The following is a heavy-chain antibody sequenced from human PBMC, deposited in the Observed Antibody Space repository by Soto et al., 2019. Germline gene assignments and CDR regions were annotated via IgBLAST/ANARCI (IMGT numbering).Heavy chain of an antibody. CDR1: GFSLSNARMG. CDR3: ARIHPFYDPQITAFDY. D-gene: IGHD3-3*01. J-gene: IGHJ4*02. Sequence: SGPTLVNPTETLTLTCTVSGFSLSNARMGVSWIRQPPGKALEWLAHIFSNDEKSYSTSLKSRLTISKDTSKSQVVLTMTNMDPVDTATYYCARIHPFYDPQITAFDYWGQGTLVTVSS. CDR2: IFSNDEK. V-gene: IGHV2-26*01.